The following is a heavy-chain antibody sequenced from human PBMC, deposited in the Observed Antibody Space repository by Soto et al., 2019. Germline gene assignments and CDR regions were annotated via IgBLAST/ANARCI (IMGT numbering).Heavy chain of an antibody. Sequence: QVQLVQSGAEVKKPGASVKVSCKASGYTFTSYDINWVRQATGQGLEGMGWMNPNSGNTGYAQKFQGSVTMARNTSIRTAYTELSSLKPEDTAVYYCAREVASRFDPWGQGTLVTVSS. CDR1: GYTFTSYD. J-gene: IGHJ5*02. CDR2: MNPNSGNT. V-gene: IGHV1-8*01. CDR3: AREVASRFDP. D-gene: IGHD2-21*01.